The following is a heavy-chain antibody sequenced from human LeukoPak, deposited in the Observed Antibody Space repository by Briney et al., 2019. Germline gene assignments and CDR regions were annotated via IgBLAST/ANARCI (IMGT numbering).Heavy chain of an antibody. CDR2: IKQDGSEK. V-gene: IGHV3-7*01. J-gene: IGHJ4*02. Sequence: GGSLRLSYAASGFTFSSYWMNWVRQAPGKGLEWVANIKQDGSEKYYVDSVKGRFTISRDNAKNSLYLQMNSLRAEDTAVYYCARDPSSLRDSFDYWGQGTLVAVSS. CDR3: ARDPSSLRDSFDY. CDR1: GFTFSSYW.